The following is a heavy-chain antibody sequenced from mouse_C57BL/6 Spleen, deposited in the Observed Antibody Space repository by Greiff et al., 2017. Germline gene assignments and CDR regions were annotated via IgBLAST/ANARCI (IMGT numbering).Heavy chain of an antibody. CDR3: ARVTYLYDYNYFDY. J-gene: IGHJ2*01. CDR1: GYSITSGYY. D-gene: IGHD2-4*01. Sequence: EVKLQQSGPGLVKPSQSLSLTCSVTGYSITSGYYWNWIRQFPGNKLEWMGYISYDGSNNYNPSLKNRISITRDTSKNQFFLKLNSVTTEDTATYYCARVTYLYDYNYFDYWGQGTTLTVSS. CDR2: ISYDGSN. V-gene: IGHV3-6*01.